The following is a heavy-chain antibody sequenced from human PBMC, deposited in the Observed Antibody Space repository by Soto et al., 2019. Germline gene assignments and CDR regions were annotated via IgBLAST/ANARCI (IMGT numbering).Heavy chain of an antibody. CDR3: ASESWFDP. CDR1: GFTFDDYA. V-gene: IGHV3-9*01. J-gene: IGHJ5*02. CDR2: ISWNSGSI. Sequence: EVQLVESGGGLVQPGRSLRLSCAASGFTFDDYAMHWVRQAPGKGLEWVSGISWNSGSIGYADSVKGRFTISRDNAKKSLYLQMNSLRAEDTALYYCASESWFDPWGQGTLVTVSS.